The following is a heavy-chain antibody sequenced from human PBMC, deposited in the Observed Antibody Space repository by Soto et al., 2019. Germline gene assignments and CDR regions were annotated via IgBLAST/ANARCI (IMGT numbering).Heavy chain of an antibody. J-gene: IGHJ1*01. Sequence: GGSLRLSCAASGFTFSSYAMSWVRQAPGKGLEWVSAISGSSGSPYYADSVKGRFTISRDNSKNTLYLQMNSLRAEDTAVYYCAKARPYSSSWDSPVQHWGQGTLVTVSS. CDR2: ISGSSGSP. D-gene: IGHD6-13*01. V-gene: IGHV3-23*01. CDR1: GFTFSSYA. CDR3: AKARPYSSSWDSPVQH.